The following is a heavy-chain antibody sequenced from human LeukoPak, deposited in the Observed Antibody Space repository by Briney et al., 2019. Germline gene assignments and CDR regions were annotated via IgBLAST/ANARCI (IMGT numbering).Heavy chain of an antibody. CDR3: ARGGAGYSSRWSSEGHAFDI. J-gene: IGHJ3*02. D-gene: IGHD6-13*01. CDR2: IWYDGSNK. CDR1: GFTFSSYG. V-gene: IGHV3-33*01. Sequence: GGSLRLSCAASGFTFSSYGMHWVRQAPGKGLGWVSVIWYDGSNKYYADSVKGRFTISRDNSKNTLYLRMNSLRAEDTAVYYCARGGAGYSSRWSSEGHAFDIWGQGTMVTVSS.